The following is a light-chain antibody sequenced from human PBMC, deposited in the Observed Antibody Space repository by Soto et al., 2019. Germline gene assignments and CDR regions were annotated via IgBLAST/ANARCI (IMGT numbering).Light chain of an antibody. CDR2: GTS. Sequence: ENVLTQSPGTLSLSPGERATLSCRASQSFSSSYLAWYQQKPGQAPRLLIYGTSPRATGVPDRFSGSGSQTDFTLTISRLEPEDFAVYYCQQYGSLGTFGQGTRVEIK. V-gene: IGKV3-20*01. CDR1: QSFSSSY. CDR3: QQYGSLGT. J-gene: IGKJ1*01.